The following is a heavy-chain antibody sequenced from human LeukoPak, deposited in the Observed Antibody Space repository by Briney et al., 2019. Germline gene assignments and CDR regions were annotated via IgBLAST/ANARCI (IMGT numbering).Heavy chain of an antibody. J-gene: IGHJ4*02. Sequence: GGSLRLSCAASGFTFSSYSMNWVRQAPGKGLEWVSSISSSSSYIYYADSVKGRFTISRDNAENSLYLQMNSLRAEDTAVYYCARSIAVAGSAGGWGQGTLVTVSS. V-gene: IGHV3-21*01. CDR2: ISSSSSYI. D-gene: IGHD6-19*01. CDR1: GFTFSSYS. CDR3: ARSIAVAGSAGG.